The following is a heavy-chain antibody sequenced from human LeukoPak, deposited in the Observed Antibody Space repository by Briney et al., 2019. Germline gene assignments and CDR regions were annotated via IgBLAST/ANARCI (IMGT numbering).Heavy chain of an antibody. D-gene: IGHD5-12*01. CDR2: INPSGGST. V-gene: IGHV1-46*01. J-gene: IGHJ4*02. Sequence: ASVKVSCKASGYTFTSYYMHWVRQAPGQGLEWMGIINPSGGSTSYAQKFQGRVTMTRDTSTSTVYMELSSLRSEDTAVYYCARDGPYMAATRGTLDYWGQGTLVTVSS. CDR3: ARDGPYMAATRGTLDY. CDR1: GYTFTSYY.